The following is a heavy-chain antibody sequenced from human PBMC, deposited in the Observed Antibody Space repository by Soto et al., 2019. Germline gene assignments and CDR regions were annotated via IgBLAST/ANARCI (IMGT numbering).Heavy chain of an antibody. V-gene: IGHV4-59*01. CDR2: ISYTGTT. Sequence: QVQLQESGPGLVKPSETLSLTCTVSGGSISSDYWSWIRQPPGKRMEWIGYISYTGTTNYNPSLKNRATISLDTSKNPFSLKLRSVTAADTAVYYCAMGFNYYGRGTLKIDYWGQGTLVTVSS. CDR3: AMGFNYYGRGTLKIDY. J-gene: IGHJ4*02. CDR1: GGSISSDY. D-gene: IGHD3-10*01.